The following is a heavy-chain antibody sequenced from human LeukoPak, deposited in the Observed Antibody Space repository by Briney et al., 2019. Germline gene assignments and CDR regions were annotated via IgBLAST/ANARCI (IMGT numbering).Heavy chain of an antibody. V-gene: IGHV4-59*01. CDR3: ARVGRTSGWYAINDAFDI. Sequence: SETLSLTCTVSGGSISSYYWSWIRQPPGKGLEWIGYIYYSGSANYNPSLKSRVTISVDTSKNQFSLKLSSVTAADTAVYYCARVGRTSGWYAINDAFDIWGQGTMVTVSS. CDR1: GGSISSYY. CDR2: IYYSGSA. D-gene: IGHD6-19*01. J-gene: IGHJ3*02.